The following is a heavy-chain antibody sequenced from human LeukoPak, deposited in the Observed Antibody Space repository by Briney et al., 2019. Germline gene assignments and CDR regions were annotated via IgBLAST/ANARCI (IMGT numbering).Heavy chain of an antibody. D-gene: IGHD3-10*01. CDR2: ISGSGGST. V-gene: IGHV3-23*01. Sequence: GGSLRLSCTVSGFTVSSNSMSWVRQAPGKGLEWVSAISGSGGSTYYADSVKGRFTISRDNSKNTLYLQMNSLRAEDTAVYYCAKFPYYGSGYSYYYYYMDVWGKGTTVTISS. CDR3: AKFPYYGSGYSYYYYYMDV. J-gene: IGHJ6*03. CDR1: GFTVSSNS.